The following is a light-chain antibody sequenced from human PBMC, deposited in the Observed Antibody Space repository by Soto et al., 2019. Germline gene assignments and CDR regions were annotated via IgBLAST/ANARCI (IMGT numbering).Light chain of an antibody. V-gene: IGLV2-14*03. CDR2: DVA. CDR3: TSYTRCSARV. J-gene: IGLJ1*01. CDR1: SSDVGGYTY. Sequence: QSALTQPASVSGSPGQSITISCTGTSSDVGGYTYVSWYHPHPGTAPKLMIYDVANRTSAISNRFSSSKSGNTAPLTISGLQAEEEADYCATSYTRCSARVFGTGTKLTVL.